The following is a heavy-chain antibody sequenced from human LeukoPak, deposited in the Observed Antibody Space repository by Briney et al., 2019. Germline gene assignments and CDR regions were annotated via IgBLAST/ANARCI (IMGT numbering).Heavy chain of an antibody. CDR2: ISSSGSTI. J-gene: IGHJ3*02. Sequence: PGGSLRLSCAASGFTFSSYEMNWVRQAPGKGLEWVSYISSSGSTIYYADSVKGRFTISRDNSKNTLYLQMNSLRAEDTAVYYCAKTPYYDFWSGYLDAFDIWGQGTMVTVSS. V-gene: IGHV3-48*03. CDR3: AKTPYYDFWSGYLDAFDI. D-gene: IGHD3-3*01. CDR1: GFTFSSYE.